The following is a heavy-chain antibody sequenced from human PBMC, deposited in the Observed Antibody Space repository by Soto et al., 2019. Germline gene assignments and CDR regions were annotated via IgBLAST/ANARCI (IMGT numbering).Heavy chain of an antibody. V-gene: IGHV3-23*01. CDR1: GFTFSSYA. CDR2: ISGSGGST. Sequence: EVQLLESGGGLVQPGGSLRLSCAASGFTFSSYAMSWVRQAPGKGLEWVSAISGSGGSTYYADSVKGRFTISRDNSKNTLYLQMNSLRAEDTAVYYCAKAGYYDILTGYYMEDFDYWGQGTLVTVSS. J-gene: IGHJ4*02. CDR3: AKAGYYDILTGYYMEDFDY. D-gene: IGHD3-9*01.